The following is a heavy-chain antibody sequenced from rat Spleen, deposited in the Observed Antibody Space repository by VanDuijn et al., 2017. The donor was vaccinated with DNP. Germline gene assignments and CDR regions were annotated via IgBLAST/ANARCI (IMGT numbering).Heavy chain of an antibody. CDR2: ISTGGGNT. CDR1: GFTFSDYY. CDR3: ARGGVLLQYYFDY. D-gene: IGHD1-1*01. V-gene: IGHV5S14*01. J-gene: IGHJ2*01. Sequence: EVQLVESDGGLVQPGRSLKLSCAASGFTFSDYYMAWVRQSLKKGLEWVASISTGGGNTYYRDSVKGRFTISRDNAKNTQYLQMDSLRSEDTATYYCARGGVLLQYYFDYWGQGVMVTVSS.